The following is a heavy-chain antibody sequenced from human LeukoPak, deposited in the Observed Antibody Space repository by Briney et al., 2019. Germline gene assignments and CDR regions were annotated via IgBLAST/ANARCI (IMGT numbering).Heavy chain of an antibody. J-gene: IGHJ4*02. V-gene: IGHV3-23*01. CDR3: ANLYGDKDEK. CDR1: GFAINSQA. Sequence: GGSLRLSCTASGFAINSQAMSWVRQAPGKGLEWVSAISGVGDGYYAESVKGRFTIFRDNSRNTVFLQLNRLSAEDTAVYYCANLYGDKDEKWGQGTLVTVSS. D-gene: IGHD4-17*01. CDR2: ISGVGDG.